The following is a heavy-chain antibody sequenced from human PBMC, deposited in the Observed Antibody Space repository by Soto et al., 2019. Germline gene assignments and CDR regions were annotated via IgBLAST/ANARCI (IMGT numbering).Heavy chain of an antibody. CDR2: INHSGST. J-gene: IGHJ4*02. CDR1: GGSFSGYY. D-gene: IGHD5-18*01. CDR3: ARCISGVLELWLLYYFDY. V-gene: IGHV4-34*01. Sequence: SETLSLTCSVYGGSFSGYYWSWIRQPPGKGLEWIGEINHSGSTNYNPSLKSRVTISVDTSKNQFSLKLSSVTAADTAVYYCARCISGVLELWLLYYFDYWGQETLVTSPQ.